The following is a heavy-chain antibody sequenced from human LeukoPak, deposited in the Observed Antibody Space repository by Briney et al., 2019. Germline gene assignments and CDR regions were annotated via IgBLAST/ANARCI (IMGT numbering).Heavy chain of an antibody. J-gene: IGHJ4*02. CDR3: ARGYDILTSHDYFDY. CDR2: IYQSGHT. CDR1: GASISSGGYS. Sequence: SETLSLTCTVSGASISSGGYSWSWIRQPPGKGLEWIGYIYQSGHTYYNPSLKSRVTISVDRSKNQFSLMLTSVTAADTAVYYCARGYDILTSHDYFDYWGQGILVTVSS. V-gene: IGHV4-30-2*01. D-gene: IGHD3-9*01.